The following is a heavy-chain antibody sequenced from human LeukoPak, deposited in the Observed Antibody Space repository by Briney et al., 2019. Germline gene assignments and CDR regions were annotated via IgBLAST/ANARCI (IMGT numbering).Heavy chain of an antibody. D-gene: IGHD3-22*01. Sequence: PGGSLRLSCAASGFTFDDYAMHWVRQAPGKGLEWVSGISWNSGSIGYADSVKGRFTISRDNAKNSLYLQMNSLRAEDTALYYCARSNYYDSSGYYGCWGQGTLVTVSS. CDR3: ARSNYYDSSGYYGC. CDR2: ISWNSGSI. CDR1: GFTFDDYA. V-gene: IGHV3-9*01. J-gene: IGHJ4*02.